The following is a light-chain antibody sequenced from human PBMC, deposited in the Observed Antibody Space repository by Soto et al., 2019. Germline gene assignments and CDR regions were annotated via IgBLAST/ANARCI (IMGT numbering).Light chain of an antibody. CDR1: SSNIGAGYD. J-gene: IGLJ1*01. CDR2: GNS. V-gene: IGLV1-40*01. CDR3: QVWDITTDHYV. Sequence: QSVLTQPPSVSGAPGQRVTISCTGSSSNIGAGYDVHWYQQLPGTAPKLLIYGNSNRPSGVPDRFSGSNSGNTATLTINRVEAGDEADYYCQVWDITTDHYVFGTGTKLTVL.